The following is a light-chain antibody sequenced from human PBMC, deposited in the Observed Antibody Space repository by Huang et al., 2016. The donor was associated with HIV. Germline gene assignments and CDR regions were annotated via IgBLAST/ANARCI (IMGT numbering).Light chain of an antibody. J-gene: IGKJ1*01. CDR1: QRISDW. CDR3: QHQWT. V-gene: IGKV1-5*03. CDR2: KAS. Sequence: DIQVTQSPSTLSAFVGDRVNITCRTSQRISDWLAWYQQRPGKAPNLLISKASNLEGGVPVRFSGNGSGTEFTLTINGLQPDDLATYYCQHQWTFGQGTKVEIK.